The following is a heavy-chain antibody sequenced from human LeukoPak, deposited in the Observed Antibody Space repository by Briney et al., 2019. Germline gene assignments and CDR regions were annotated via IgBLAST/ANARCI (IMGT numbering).Heavy chain of an antibody. Sequence: ASVKVSCKASGYTFTSYGISWVRQAPGRGLEWMGWISAYNGNTNYAQKLQGRVTMTTDTSTSTAYMELRSLRSDDTAVYYCARGQYGDYWTQFDYWGQGTLVTVSS. D-gene: IGHD4-17*01. CDR2: ISAYNGNT. J-gene: IGHJ4*02. CDR3: ARGQYGDYWTQFDY. V-gene: IGHV1-18*01. CDR1: GYTFTSYG.